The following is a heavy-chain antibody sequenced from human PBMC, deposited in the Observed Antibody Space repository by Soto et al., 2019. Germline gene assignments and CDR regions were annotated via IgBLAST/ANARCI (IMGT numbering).Heavy chain of an antibody. CDR3: ARERITMVRGAIPYYYYGMDV. CDR2: IIPIFGTA. D-gene: IGHD3-10*01. J-gene: IGHJ6*02. V-gene: IGHV1-69*01. Sequence: QVQLVQSGAEVKKPGSSVKVSCKASGGIFSSYAISWVRQAPGQGLEWMGGIIPIFGTANYAQKFQGRVTITADESTSTAYMELSSLRSEDTAVYYCARERITMVRGAIPYYYYGMDVWGQGTTVTVSS. CDR1: GGIFSSYA.